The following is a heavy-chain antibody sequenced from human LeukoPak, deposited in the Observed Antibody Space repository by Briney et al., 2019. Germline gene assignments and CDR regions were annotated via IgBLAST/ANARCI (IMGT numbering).Heavy chain of an antibody. CDR3: ARDKYYYDSSGSIRFDY. V-gene: IGHV4-34*01. J-gene: IGHJ4*02. D-gene: IGHD3-22*01. CDR2: TNHSGST. Sequence: SETLSLTCGVYGGSFSGYYWSWIRQPPGKGLEWIGETNHSGSTNYNPSLKSRVTISVDTSKNQFSLKLSSVTAADTAVYYCARDKYYYDSSGSIRFDYWGQGTLVTVSS. CDR1: GGSFSGYY.